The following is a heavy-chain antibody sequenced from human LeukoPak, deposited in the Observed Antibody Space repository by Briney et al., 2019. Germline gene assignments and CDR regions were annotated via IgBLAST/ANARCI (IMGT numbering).Heavy chain of an antibody. V-gene: IGHV3-30*04. CDR1: GFTFSSYA. CDR2: ISYDGSNK. Sequence: GGSLRLSCAASGFTFSSYAMHWVRQAPGKGLEWVAVISYDGSNKYYADSVKGRFTISRDNAKNSLYLQMNSLRAEDTAVYYCARPLRLGAAIGGGYFDYWGQGTLVTVSS. D-gene: IGHD2-2*01. CDR3: ARPLRLGAAIGGGYFDY. J-gene: IGHJ4*02.